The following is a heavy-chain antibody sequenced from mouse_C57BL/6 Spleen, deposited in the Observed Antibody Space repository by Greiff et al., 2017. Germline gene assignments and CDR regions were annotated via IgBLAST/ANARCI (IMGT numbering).Heavy chain of an antibody. Sequence: QVQLQQSGAELVKPGASVKISCKASGYAFSSYWMNWVKQRPGKGLEWIGQIYTGDGDTNYNGKFKGKATLTAAKSTSTAYMQLSSLTSEDSAVYFCARFYDGYGYFDYWGQGTTLTVSS. CDR1: GYAFSSYW. CDR3: ARFYDGYGYFDY. V-gene: IGHV1-80*01. CDR2: IYTGDGDT. J-gene: IGHJ2*01. D-gene: IGHD2-3*01.